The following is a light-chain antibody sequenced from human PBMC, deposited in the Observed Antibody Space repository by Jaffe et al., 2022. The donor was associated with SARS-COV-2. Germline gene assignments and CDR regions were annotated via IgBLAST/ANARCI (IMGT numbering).Light chain of an antibody. V-gene: IGLV1-44*01. CDR3: AAWDDSLTVWV. Sequence: QSVLTQPPSASGTPGQRVTISCSGSSSNIGSNTVNWYQQLPGTAPKLLIYTNDLRPSGVPDRFSGSKSGTSASLAIGGLQSEDEADYYCAAWDDSLTVWVFGGGTKVTVL. CDR2: TND. J-gene: IGLJ3*02. CDR1: SSNIGSNT.